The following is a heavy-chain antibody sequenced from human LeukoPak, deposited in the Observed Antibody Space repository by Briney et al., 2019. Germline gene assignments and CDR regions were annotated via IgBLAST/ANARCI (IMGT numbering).Heavy chain of an antibody. Sequence: PSETLSLTCAVYGGSFSGYYWSWIRQPPGKGLEWIGEINHSGSTNYNPSLKSRVTISVDTSKNQFSLKLSSVTAADTAVYYCARERFGPWGQGTLVTVSS. CDR3: ARERFGP. CDR2: INHSGST. V-gene: IGHV4-34*01. CDR1: GGSFSGYY. J-gene: IGHJ5*02.